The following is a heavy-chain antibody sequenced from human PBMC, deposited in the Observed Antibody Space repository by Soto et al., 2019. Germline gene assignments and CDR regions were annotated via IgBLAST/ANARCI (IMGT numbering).Heavy chain of an antibody. Sequence: GASVKVSCKASGYTFTGYYMHWVRQAPGQGLEWMGWINPNSGGTNYAQKFQGRVTMTRDTSISTAYMELSRLRSDDTAVYYCARSEDPXYDILTGYHYYYYGMDVWGQGTTVTVSS. CDR2: INPNSGGT. J-gene: IGHJ6*02. V-gene: IGHV1-2*02. CDR1: GYTFTGYY. D-gene: IGHD3-9*01. CDR3: ARSEDPXYDILTGYHYYYYGMDV.